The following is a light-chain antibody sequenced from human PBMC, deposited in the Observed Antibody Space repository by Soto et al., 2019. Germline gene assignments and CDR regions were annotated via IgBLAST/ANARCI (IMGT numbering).Light chain of an antibody. CDR3: QQYNSPA. CDR2: DAS. V-gene: IGKV1-5*01. J-gene: IGKJ1*01. Sequence: DIQMTQSPSTLSASVGDRVTITCRASQSISSWLAWYQQKPGKAPKLLIYDASSLESGVPSRFSGSGSGTEFTLTISSLQADDFATYYCQQYNSPAFRQGTKVEIK. CDR1: QSISSW.